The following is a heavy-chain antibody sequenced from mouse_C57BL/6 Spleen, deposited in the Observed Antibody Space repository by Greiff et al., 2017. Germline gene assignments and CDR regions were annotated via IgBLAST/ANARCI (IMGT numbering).Heavy chain of an antibody. CDR3: ARGTGTRKMDY. D-gene: IGHD4-1*01. Sequence: VQRVESGAELVKPGASVKISCKASDYAFSSYWMNWVKQRPGKGLEWIGQIYPGDGDTNYNGKFKGKATLTADKSSSTAYMQLSSLTSEDSAVYFCARGTGTRKMDYWGQGTSVTVSS. V-gene: IGHV1-80*01. CDR1: DYAFSSYW. CDR2: IYPGDGDT. J-gene: IGHJ4*01.